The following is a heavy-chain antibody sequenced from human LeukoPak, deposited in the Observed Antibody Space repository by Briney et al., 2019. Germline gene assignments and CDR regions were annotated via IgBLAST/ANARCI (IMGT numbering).Heavy chain of an antibody. D-gene: IGHD3-3*01. J-gene: IGHJ4*02. CDR1: GFTFSSYA. CDR3: AKDYDFWSGYYSAFDY. Sequence: PGESLRLSCAASGFTFSSYAMSWVRQAPGKGLEWVSAISGSGGSTYYADSVKGRFTISRDNSKNTLYLQMNSLRAEDTAVYYCAKDYDFWSGYYSAFDYWGQGTLVTVSS. V-gene: IGHV3-23*01. CDR2: ISGSGGST.